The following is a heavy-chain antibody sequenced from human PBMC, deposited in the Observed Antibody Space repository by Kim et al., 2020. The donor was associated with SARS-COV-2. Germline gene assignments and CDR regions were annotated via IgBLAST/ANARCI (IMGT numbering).Heavy chain of an antibody. CDR2: ISAYNGNT. D-gene: IGHD2-2*01. J-gene: IGHJ4*02. Sequence: ASVKVSCKASGYTFTSYGISWVRQAPGQGLEWMGWISAYNGNTNYAQKLQGRVTMTTDTSTSTAYMELRSLRSDDTAVYYCARESPHIVVVPAATDYWGQGTLVTVSS. CDR1: GYTFTSYG. CDR3: ARESPHIVVVPAATDY. V-gene: IGHV1-18*04.